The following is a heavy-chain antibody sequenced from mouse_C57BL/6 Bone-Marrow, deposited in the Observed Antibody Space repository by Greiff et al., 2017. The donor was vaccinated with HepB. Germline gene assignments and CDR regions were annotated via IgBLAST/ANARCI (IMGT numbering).Heavy chain of an antibody. J-gene: IGHJ4*01. CDR3: ARHYGYYYAMDY. CDR1: GIDFSRYW. CDR2: INPDSSTI. Sequence: EVKLMESGGGLVQPGGSLKLSCAASGIDFSRYWMSWVRRAPGKGLEWIGEINPDSSTINYAPSLKDKFIISRYNAKNTLYLQMSKVRSEDTALYYCARHYGYYYAMDYWGQGTSVTVSS. V-gene: IGHV4-1*01. D-gene: IGHD1-1*01.